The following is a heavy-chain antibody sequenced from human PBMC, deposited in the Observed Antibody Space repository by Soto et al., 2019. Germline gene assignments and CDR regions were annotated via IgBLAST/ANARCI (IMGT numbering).Heavy chain of an antibody. V-gene: IGHV2-5*02. Sequence: QFNLKESGPTLVKPTQTLTLTCTFSGFSLTTRGVGVGWIRQPPGKALECLALIYWDDDKRYSPSLQSRLSITKDTSKNQVVLTMTNVDPVDTATYYCAHIPNYYQYDWFDPWGQGTLVSVSS. J-gene: IGHJ5*02. CDR2: IYWDDDK. CDR3: AHIPNYYQYDWFDP. CDR1: GFSLTTRGVG. D-gene: IGHD3-16*01.